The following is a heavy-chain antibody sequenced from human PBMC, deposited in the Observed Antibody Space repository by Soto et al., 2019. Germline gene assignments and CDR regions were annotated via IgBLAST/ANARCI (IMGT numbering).Heavy chain of an antibody. CDR2: ISSSSSTI. CDR3: ARDWVRVGATGYGMDV. J-gene: IGHJ6*02. V-gene: IGHV3-48*02. D-gene: IGHD1-26*01. CDR1: GVTFSSYS. Sequence: PXGSLRLSCAASGVTFSSYSMNWVRQAPGKGLEWVSYISSSSSTIYYADSVKGRFTISRDNAKNSLYLQMNSLRDEDTAVYYCARDWVRVGATGYGMDVWGQGTTVTVSS.